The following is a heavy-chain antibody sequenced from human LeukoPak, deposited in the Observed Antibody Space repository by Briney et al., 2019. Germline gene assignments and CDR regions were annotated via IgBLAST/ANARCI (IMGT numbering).Heavy chain of an antibody. V-gene: IGHV3-30*18. CDR1: GFTFSSYG. CDR2: ISCDGSNK. J-gene: IGHJ6*02. Sequence: PGGSLRLSCAASGFTFSSYGMHWVRQAPGKGLEWVAVISCDGSNKYYADSVKGRFTISRDNSKNTLYLQVNSLRAEDTAVYYCAKDGYYYDSSYYGMDVWGQGTTVTVSS. CDR3: AKDGYYYDSSYYGMDV. D-gene: IGHD3-22*01.